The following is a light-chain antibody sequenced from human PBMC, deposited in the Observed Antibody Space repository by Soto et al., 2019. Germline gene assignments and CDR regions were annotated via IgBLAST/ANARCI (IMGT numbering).Light chain of an antibody. CDR2: GAS. CDR3: QQYNNWPQT. J-gene: IGKJ1*01. V-gene: IGKV3D-15*01. Sequence: EIVITQSPATLSVSPGERATLSCRASQSVSSNLAWYQQKPGQAPRLLIYGASITATGIPARFSGSGSGTEFTLTISSLQSEDFAVYYCQQYNNWPQTFGQGTKVDIK. CDR1: QSVSSN.